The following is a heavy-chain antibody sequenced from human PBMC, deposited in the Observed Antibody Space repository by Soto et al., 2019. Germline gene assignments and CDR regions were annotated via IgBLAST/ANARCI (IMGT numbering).Heavy chain of an antibody. CDR1: GYTFTGYA. CDR2: INAGNGNT. Sequence: QVQLVQSGAEEKKPGASVKVSCKASGYTFTGYAMHWVRQAPGQRLEWMGWINAGNGNTKYSQKFQGIVTITRDTSASTAYMALSSLRSEDTAVYYWARAVAVPADCDYWGQGTLVTVSS. V-gene: IGHV1-3*05. CDR3: ARAVAVPADCDY. J-gene: IGHJ4*02. D-gene: IGHD6-19*01.